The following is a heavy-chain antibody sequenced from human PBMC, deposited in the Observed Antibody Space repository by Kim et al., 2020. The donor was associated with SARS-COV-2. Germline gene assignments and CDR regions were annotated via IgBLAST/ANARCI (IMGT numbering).Heavy chain of an antibody. CDR3: AKGWGTVALGLIDY. J-gene: IGHJ4*02. D-gene: IGHD4-17*01. CDR2: ISYDGSNK. CDR1: GFTFSSYG. V-gene: IGHV3-30*18. Sequence: GGSLRLSCAASGFTFSSYGMHWVRQAPGKGLEWVAVISYDGSNKYYADSVKGRFTISRDNSKNTLYLQMNSLRAEDTAVYYCAKGWGTVALGLIDYWGQGTLVTVSS.